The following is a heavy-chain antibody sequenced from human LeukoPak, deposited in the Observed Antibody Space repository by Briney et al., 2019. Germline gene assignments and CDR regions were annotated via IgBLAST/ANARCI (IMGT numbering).Heavy chain of an antibody. CDR2: INAGNGNT. J-gene: IGHJ6*03. D-gene: IGHD3-3*01. Sequence: ASVKVSCKASGYTFTSYVIHWVRQAPGQRLEWMGWINAGNGNTKYSQEFQDRVTITRDTSASTAYMELSSLRSEDMAVYYCARARYETRIWPKSRYDYYHYMDVWGKGTPSPSP. CDR3: ARARYETRIWPKSRYDYYHYMDV. CDR1: GYTFTSYV. V-gene: IGHV1-3*03.